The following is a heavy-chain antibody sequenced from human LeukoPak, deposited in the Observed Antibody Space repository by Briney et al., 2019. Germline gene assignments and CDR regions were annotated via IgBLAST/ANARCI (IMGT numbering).Heavy chain of an antibody. CDR3: ARDPLVGYMDV. Sequence: GGSLRLSCAASGFTFSSYSMNWVRQAPGKGLEWVSSISSSSSYIYYADSVKGRFTTSRDNAKNSLYLQMNSLRAEDTAVYYCARDPLVGYMDVWGKGTTVTVSS. V-gene: IGHV3-21*01. CDR1: GFTFSSYS. D-gene: IGHD2-8*02. J-gene: IGHJ6*03. CDR2: ISSSSSYI.